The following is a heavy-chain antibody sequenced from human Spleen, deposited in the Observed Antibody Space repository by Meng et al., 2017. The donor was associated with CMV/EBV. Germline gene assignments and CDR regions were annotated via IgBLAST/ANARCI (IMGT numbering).Heavy chain of an antibody. V-gene: IGHV4-59*01. D-gene: IGHD3-16*01. J-gene: IGHJ3*02. CDR2: IYYSGST. Sequence: SETLSLTCTVSAGSISSFYCNWIRQPPGKGLEWIGYIYYSGSTNYNPSLKSRATISIDTSKNQFSLQLNSVTAADTAVYFCARALGADAFDIWGQGTMVTVSS. CDR3: ARALGADAFDI. CDR1: AGSISSFY.